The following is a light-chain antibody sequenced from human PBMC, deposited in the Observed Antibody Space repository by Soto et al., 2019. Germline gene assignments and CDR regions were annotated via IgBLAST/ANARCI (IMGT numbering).Light chain of an antibody. V-gene: IGKV1-5*03. Sequence: DIQMTQSPSTLSASVGDRVTITCRASQSINNWLAWYQQKPGKAPKLLIYKASILESGVPSRFSGNASGTEFALTISSLQPDDFAIYYCQQYNSYWTFGQGTKVDI. CDR2: KAS. J-gene: IGKJ1*01. CDR3: QQYNSYWT. CDR1: QSINNW.